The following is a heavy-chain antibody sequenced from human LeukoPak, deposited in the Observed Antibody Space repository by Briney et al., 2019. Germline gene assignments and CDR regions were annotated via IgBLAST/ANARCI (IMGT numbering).Heavy chain of an antibody. CDR3: ATGGAITGWFDP. D-gene: IGHD2-21*01. CDR2: ISHSGSP. V-gene: IGHV4-59*02. Sequence: PSETLSLTCTVSGGSVNTYNWSWIRQLPEKGLEWIGYISHSGSPKYRPSLKSRLTLSLDTSRNCLSLKLNSVTAADTAVYYCATGGAITGWFDPWGQGALVTVSS. CDR1: GGSVNTYN. J-gene: IGHJ5*02.